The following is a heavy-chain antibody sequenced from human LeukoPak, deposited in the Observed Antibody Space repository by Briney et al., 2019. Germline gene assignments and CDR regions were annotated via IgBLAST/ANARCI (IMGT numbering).Heavy chain of an antibody. Sequence: PGGSLRLSCAASGFTFDDYAMHWVRQAPGKGLEWVSLISGDGGSTYYADSVKGRFTISRDNSKNSLYLQMNSLRTEDTALYYCAKGPLVGPDDGEGLYWGQGTLVTVSS. V-gene: IGHV3-43*02. J-gene: IGHJ4*02. D-gene: IGHD1-26*01. CDR1: GFTFDDYA. CDR2: ISGDGGST. CDR3: AKGPLVGPDDGEGLY.